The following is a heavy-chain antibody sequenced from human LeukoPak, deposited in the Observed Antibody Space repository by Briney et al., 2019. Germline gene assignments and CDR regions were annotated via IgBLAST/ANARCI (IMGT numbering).Heavy chain of an antibody. Sequence: GGSPRLSCAASGFTFSSYWMSWVRQAPGKGLEWVANIKQDGSEKYYVDSVKGRFTISRDNAKNSLYLQMNSLRAEDTAVYYCAREVPYGSGSFFDYWGQGTLVTVSS. CDR2: IKQDGSEK. CDR1: GFTFSSYW. D-gene: IGHD3-10*01. J-gene: IGHJ4*02. V-gene: IGHV3-7*01. CDR3: AREVPYGSGSFFDY.